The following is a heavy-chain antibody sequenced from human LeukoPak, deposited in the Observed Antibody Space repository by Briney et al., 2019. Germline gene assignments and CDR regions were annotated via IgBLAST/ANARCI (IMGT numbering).Heavy chain of an antibody. CDR2: IKNKTDGGTT. Sequence: GSLRLSCAASGFTFSNAWMSWVRQAPGKGLEWVGRIKNKTDGGTTDYAAPVKGRFTISREDSKNTLYLQMNSLETEDTAVYYCTTVIVVVTPNPDAFDIWGQGTMVTVSS. CDR1: GFTFSNAW. CDR3: TTVIVVVTPNPDAFDI. J-gene: IGHJ3*02. V-gene: IGHV3-15*01. D-gene: IGHD2-21*02.